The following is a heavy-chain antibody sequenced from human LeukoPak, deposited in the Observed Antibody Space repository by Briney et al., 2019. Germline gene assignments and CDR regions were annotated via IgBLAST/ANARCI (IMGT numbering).Heavy chain of an antibody. CDR2: IYYSGST. V-gene: IGHV4-31*03. D-gene: IGHD2-2*01. Sequence: PSETLSLTCTVSGGSISSGGYDWSWIRQHPGKGLEWIGYIYYSGSTYYNPSLKSRVTIAGDTSKNQVSLKLSSVTAADTAMYYCARVGRDSTLGYWGQGTLVTVSP. CDR1: GGSISSGGYD. CDR3: ARVGRDSTLGY. J-gene: IGHJ4*02.